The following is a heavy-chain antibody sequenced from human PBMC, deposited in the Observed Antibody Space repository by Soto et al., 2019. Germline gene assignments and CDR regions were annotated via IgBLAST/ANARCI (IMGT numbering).Heavy chain of an antibody. CDR1: GGSISGSY. CDR3: ARVKLAGRGGFDY. D-gene: IGHD2-15*01. CDR2: VYYTGST. Sequence: SETLSLTCSVSGGSISGSYWSWIRQSPGKGLEWLGYVYYTGSTNYSPSLRSRVSISVDTSKNEFSLRLSSVTAADTAVYFCARVKLAGRGGFDYWGQGPLVTAPS. V-gene: IGHV4-59*01. J-gene: IGHJ4*02.